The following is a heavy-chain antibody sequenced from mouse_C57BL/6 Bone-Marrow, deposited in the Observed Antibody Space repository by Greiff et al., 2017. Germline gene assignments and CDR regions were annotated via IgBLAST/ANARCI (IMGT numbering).Heavy chain of an antibody. CDR3: AGGFYYGRNYYAMDY. D-gene: IGHD1-1*01. CDR1: GFNFKDYY. CDR2: IDPEDGET. V-gene: IGHV14-2*01. Sequence: VQLQQSGAELVKPGASVKLSCTASGFNFKDYYMNWVKQRTEQGLEWIGRIDPEDGETKYAPKFQGKATIKADTSSNKAYLQLSSLTSEDTAVYYCAGGFYYGRNYYAMDYWGQGTSVTVSS. J-gene: IGHJ4*01.